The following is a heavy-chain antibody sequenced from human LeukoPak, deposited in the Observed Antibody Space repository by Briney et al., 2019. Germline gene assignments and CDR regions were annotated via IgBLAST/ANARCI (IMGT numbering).Heavy chain of an antibody. J-gene: IGHJ3*02. V-gene: IGHV3-30*02. CDR3: ARERDAFDI. Sequence: GGSLRLSCAASGFTFSSYGMHWVRQAPGEGLEWVAYIGYDGSKKYYSDSVKGRFTISRDNSKNTVHLQMNSLRAADTAVYYCARERDAFDIWGQGTMVTVSS. CDR1: GFTFSSYG. CDR2: IGYDGSKK.